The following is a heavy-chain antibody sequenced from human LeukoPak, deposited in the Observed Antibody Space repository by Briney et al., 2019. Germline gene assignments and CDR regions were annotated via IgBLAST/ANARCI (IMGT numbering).Heavy chain of an antibody. V-gene: IGHV1-69*06. D-gene: IGHD2-15*01. J-gene: IGHJ6*04. CDR1: GGTFSSYA. Sequence: SVKVSCKASGGTFSSYAISWVRQAPGQGLEWMGGIIPIFGTANCAQKFQGRVTITADKSTSTAYMELSSLRSEDTAVYYCASCSPGPYYYYGMDVWGKGTTVTVSS. CDR2: IIPIFGTA. CDR3: ASCSPGPYYYYGMDV.